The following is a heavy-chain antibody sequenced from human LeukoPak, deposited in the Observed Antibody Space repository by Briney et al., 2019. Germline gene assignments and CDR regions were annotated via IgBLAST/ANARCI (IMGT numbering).Heavy chain of an antibody. CDR3: ARDTIAVAGTSFDYFDY. Sequence: ASVKVSCKASGYTFTSYYLHWVRQAPGQGLEWMGMINSGGGSATYAQNFQGRVTMTRDTSISTAYMELSRLRSDDTAVYYCARDTIAVAGTSFDYFDYWGQGTLVTVSS. D-gene: IGHD6-19*01. CDR2: INSGGGSA. J-gene: IGHJ4*02. CDR1: GYTFTSYY. V-gene: IGHV1-46*01.